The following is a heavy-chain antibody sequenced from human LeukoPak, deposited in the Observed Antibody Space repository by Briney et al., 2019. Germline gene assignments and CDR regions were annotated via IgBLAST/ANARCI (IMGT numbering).Heavy chain of an antibody. CDR3: ARDANCSGGSCYDRWFDP. J-gene: IGHJ5*02. Sequence: SVKVSCKASGGTFSSYTISWVRQAPGQGLEWMGRIIPILGIANYAQKFQGRVTITADKSTSTAYMELSSLRSEDTAVYYCARDANCSGGSCYDRWFDPWGPGTLVTVSS. CDR1: GGTFSSYT. D-gene: IGHD2-15*01. CDR2: IIPILGIA. V-gene: IGHV1-69*04.